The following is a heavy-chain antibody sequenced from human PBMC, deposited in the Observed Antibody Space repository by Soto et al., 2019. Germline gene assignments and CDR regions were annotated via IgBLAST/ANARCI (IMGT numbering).Heavy chain of an antibody. D-gene: IGHD2-15*01. CDR2: IYPRDSDT. J-gene: IGHJ4*03. Sequence: GESLKISCEASGYTFTNYWIGWVRQMPGTGLEWMGIIYPRDSDTRYSPSFQDQVTMSVDKSIGTAYLQWSSLKASNTAMYYCVSYPGNIGSSVGPRSFSCRGRGTRGIFAS. V-gene: IGHV5-51*01. CDR1: GYTFTNYW. CDR3: VSYPGNIGSSVGPRSFSC.